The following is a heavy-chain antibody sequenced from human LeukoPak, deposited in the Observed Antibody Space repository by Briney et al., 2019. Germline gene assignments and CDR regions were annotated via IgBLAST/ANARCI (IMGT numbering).Heavy chain of an antibody. V-gene: IGHV1-69*04. CDR3: ARGGDEDYFDY. CDR2: IIPILGIA. Sequence: ASVKVSCKASGGTFSSYAISWVRPAPGQGLEWMGRIIPILGIANYAQKFQGRVTITADKSTSTAYIELSSLRSEDTAVYYCARGGDEDYFDYWGQGTLVTVSS. CDR1: GGTFSSYA. J-gene: IGHJ4*02. D-gene: IGHD3-16*01.